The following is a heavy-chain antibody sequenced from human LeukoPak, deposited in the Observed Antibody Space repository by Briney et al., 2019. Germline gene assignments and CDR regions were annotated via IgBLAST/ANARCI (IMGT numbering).Heavy chain of an antibody. Sequence: PSETLSLTCTVSGGSISSSSYYWGWIRQPPGKGLEWIGYIYYGGSTNYNPSFKSRVTMSLDTSKNQIYLKLYSMTAADTAVYYCVRHHLRSSDWLPEARFDPWGQGILVTVSS. J-gene: IGHJ5*02. CDR3: VRHHLRSSDWLPEARFDP. CDR1: GGSISSSSYY. CDR2: IYYGGST. V-gene: IGHV4-61*05. D-gene: IGHD3-9*01.